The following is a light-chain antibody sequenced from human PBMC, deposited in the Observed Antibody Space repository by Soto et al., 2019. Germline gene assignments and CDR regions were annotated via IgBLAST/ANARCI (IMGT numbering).Light chain of an antibody. J-gene: IGLJ1*01. Sequence: QLVLTQSPSASASLGASVKLTCTLSSGHSNYAIAWHQQQSEKGPRYLMKVNSDGSHSKGDGIPDRFSGSSSGAERYLSISSLQSEDEADYYCQPWATGSYVFGTGTKLTVL. CDR1: SGHSNYA. V-gene: IGLV4-69*01. CDR3: QPWATGSYV. CDR2: VNSDGSH.